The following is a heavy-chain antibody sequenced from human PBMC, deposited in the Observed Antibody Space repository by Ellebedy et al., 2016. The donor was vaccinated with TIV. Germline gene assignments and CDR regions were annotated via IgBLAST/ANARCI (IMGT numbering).Heavy chain of an antibody. V-gene: IGHV4-59*01. CDR3: ARALGYCSGGSCYEVRLDY. CDR1: GGSISSYY. D-gene: IGHD2-15*01. J-gene: IGHJ4*02. Sequence: MPSETLSLTCTVSGGSISSYYWSWIRQPPGKGLEWIGYIYYSGSTNYNPSLKSRVTISVDTSKNQLSLKLSSVTAADTAVYYCARALGYCSGGSCYEVRLDYWGQGTLVTVSS. CDR2: IYYSGST.